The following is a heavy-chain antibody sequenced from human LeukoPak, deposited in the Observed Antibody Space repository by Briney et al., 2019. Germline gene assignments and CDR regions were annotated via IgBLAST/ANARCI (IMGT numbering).Heavy chain of an antibody. D-gene: IGHD2-15*01. V-gene: IGHV1-2*02. Sequence: GASVKVSCEASGYTFTNYYMHWVRQAPGQGLEWMGWINPNTGVSKSAQKFQGRVTMTRDTSISTAYLELSNLKSDDTAVYYCARDAGSGVVDYWGQGTLVTVSS. CDR1: GYTFTNYY. CDR3: ARDAGSGVVDY. CDR2: INPNTGVS. J-gene: IGHJ4*02.